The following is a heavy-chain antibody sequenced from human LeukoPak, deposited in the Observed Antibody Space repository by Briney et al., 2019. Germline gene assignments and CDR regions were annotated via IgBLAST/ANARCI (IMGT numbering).Heavy chain of an antibody. J-gene: IGHJ6*03. Sequence: PSETLSLTCSVSGGAIISYYWSWIRQPAGKGPEWVGRIYPTGNTAYNPSLKTRGTMSTDLSKKQFSLRLRSVTAADTAVYYCARLKFYDSTGYSPGYYMDVWGKGTAVTVSS. CDR1: GGAIISYY. V-gene: IGHV4-4*07. CDR3: ARLKFYDSTGYSPGYYMDV. D-gene: IGHD3-22*01. CDR2: IYPTGNT.